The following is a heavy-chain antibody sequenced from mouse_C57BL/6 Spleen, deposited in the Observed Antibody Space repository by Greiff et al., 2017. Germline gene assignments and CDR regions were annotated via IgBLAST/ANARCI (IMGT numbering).Heavy chain of an antibody. CDR1: GFNIKDDY. CDR2: IDPENGDT. D-gene: IGHD1-1*01. Sequence: VQLQQSGAELVRPGASVKLSCTASGFNIKDDYMHWVKQRPEQGLEWIGWIDPENGDTEYASKFQGTATITADTSSNTAYLQLSSLTSEDTAVYYSAASGSSDGFAYWGQGLLVTVSA. CDR3: AASGSSDGFAY. V-gene: IGHV14-4*01. J-gene: IGHJ3*01.